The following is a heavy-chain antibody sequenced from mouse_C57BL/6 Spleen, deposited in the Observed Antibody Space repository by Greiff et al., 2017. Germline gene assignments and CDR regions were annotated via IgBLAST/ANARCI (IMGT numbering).Heavy chain of an antibody. CDR1: GYTFTSYW. D-gene: IGHD1-1*02. CDR3: ASEGLWGLYAMDY. V-gene: IGHV1-53*01. CDR2: INPSNGGT. Sequence: VQLQQPGTELVKPGASVKLSCKASGYTFTSYWMHWVKQRPGQGLEWIGNINPSNGGTNYNEKFKSKATLTVDKSSSTAYMQLSSLTSEDSAVYYCASEGLWGLYAMDYWGQGTSVTVSS. J-gene: IGHJ4*01.